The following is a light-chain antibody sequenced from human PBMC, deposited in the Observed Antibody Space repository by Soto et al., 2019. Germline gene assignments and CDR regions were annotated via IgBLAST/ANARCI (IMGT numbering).Light chain of an antibody. Sequence: QAVVTQPPSVSAAPGQKVTISCSGSTSNIGTYYVSWYQHLPGTAPRVVIYDNDKRPSGIPDRFSGSKSGTSATLGITGLQTGDEADYYCAAWDNSLSVVLFGEGTKVTVL. CDR1: TSNIGTYY. CDR2: DND. V-gene: IGLV1-51*01. J-gene: IGLJ2*01. CDR3: AAWDNSLSVVL.